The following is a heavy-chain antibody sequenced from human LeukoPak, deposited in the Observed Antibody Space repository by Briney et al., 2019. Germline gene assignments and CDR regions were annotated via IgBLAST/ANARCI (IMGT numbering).Heavy chain of an antibody. CDR2: NSGGST. CDR1: GFTFSSYA. D-gene: IGHD3-3*01. CDR3: AKDKGYYDFWSGYYNYMDV. V-gene: IGHV3-23*01. Sequence: GGSLRLSCAASGFTFSSYAVYWVRQAPGRGLEWVSSNSGGSTYYADSVKGRFTISRDNSKNTLYLQMNSLRAEDTAVYYCAKDKGYYDFWSGYYNYMDVWGKGTTVTVSS. J-gene: IGHJ6*03.